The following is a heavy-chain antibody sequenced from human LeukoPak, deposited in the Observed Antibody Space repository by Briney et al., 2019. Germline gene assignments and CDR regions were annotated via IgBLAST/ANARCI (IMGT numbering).Heavy chain of an antibody. J-gene: IGHJ3*01. Sequence: PSETLSLTCAVSRGSISSYSISWVRQPPGKGLEWIGYIYYSGSTNYNPSPKRRVTISVETSKTHISLKLSSVTAADTAVSDGASGVGRRGSRFDFCGQGTMVTVSS. CDR3: ASGVGRRGSRFDF. CDR2: IYYSGST. D-gene: IGHD1-26*01. CDR1: RGSISSYS. V-gene: IGHV4-59*01.